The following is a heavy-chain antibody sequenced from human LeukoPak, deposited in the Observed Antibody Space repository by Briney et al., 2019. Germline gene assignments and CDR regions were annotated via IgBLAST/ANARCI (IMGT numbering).Heavy chain of an antibody. Sequence: SETLSLTCTVSGGSISSGAYYWNWIRQHPGKGLEWIGYIYYSGSTYYNPALESRATLSVDTSKNQFSLKLNSVTAADTAVYYCARYGLVEFRNAFQYWGQGILVSVSS. J-gene: IGHJ1*01. CDR3: ARYGLVEFRNAFQY. CDR1: GGSISSGAYY. V-gene: IGHV4-31*03. CDR2: IYYSGST. D-gene: IGHD6-6*01.